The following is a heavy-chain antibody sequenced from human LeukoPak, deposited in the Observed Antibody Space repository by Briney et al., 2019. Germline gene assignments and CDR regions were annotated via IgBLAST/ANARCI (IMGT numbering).Heavy chain of an antibody. J-gene: IGHJ5*02. Sequence: GASVKVSCKASGYTFTSYGISWVRQAPGQGLEWMGWISAYNGNTNYAQKLQGRVTMTTDTSTSIAYMELRSLRSDDTAVYYCWVIAAAAPSWFDPWGQGTLVSVSS. CDR3: WVIAAAAPSWFDP. D-gene: IGHD6-13*01. CDR1: GYTFTSYG. CDR2: ISAYNGNT. V-gene: IGHV1-18*01.